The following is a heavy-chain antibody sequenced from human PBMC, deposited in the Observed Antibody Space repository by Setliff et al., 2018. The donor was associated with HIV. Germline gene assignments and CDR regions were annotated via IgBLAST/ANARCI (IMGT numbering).Heavy chain of an antibody. V-gene: IGHV3-30*02. CDR1: GFTFSDHP. Sequence: PGGSLRLSCAASGFTFSDHPMHWVRQAPGKGMEWVAFIRLEGSDKFYADSVKGRFTISRDNSKNTLFLQMNSLRSEDTAVYYCAKEDQRVTSVDYWGQGTPVTVSS. J-gene: IGHJ4*02. D-gene: IGHD2-2*01. CDR3: AKEDQRVTSVDY. CDR2: IRLEGSDK.